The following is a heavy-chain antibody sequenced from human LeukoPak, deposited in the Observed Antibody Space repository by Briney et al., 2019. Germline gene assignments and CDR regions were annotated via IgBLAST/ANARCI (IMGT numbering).Heavy chain of an antibody. D-gene: IGHD2-2*01. CDR2: ISGSGIST. CDR3: AKVAYIVVVPAASDY. J-gene: IGHJ4*02. Sequence: GGSLRLSCAASGFTFSSYAMNWVRQAPGKGLEWVSHISGSGISTYYADSVKGRFTFSRDNSKNTLYLQMNSLRAEDTAVYYCAKVAYIVVVPAASDYWGQGTLVTVSS. CDR1: GFTFSSYA. V-gene: IGHV3-23*01.